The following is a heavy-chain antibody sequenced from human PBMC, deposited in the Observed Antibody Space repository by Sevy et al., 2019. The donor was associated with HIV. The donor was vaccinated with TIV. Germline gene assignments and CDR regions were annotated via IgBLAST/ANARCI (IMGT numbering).Heavy chain of an antibody. CDR1: GGSFSGYY. J-gene: IGHJ5*02. Sequence: SETLSLTCAVYGGSFSGYYWSWIRQPPGKGLEWIGEINHSGSTNYNPSLKSRVTISVDTSKNQFSLKLSSVTAADTAVYYCARGGGNVVVPAAIGGGFDPWGQGTLVTVSS. CDR2: INHSGST. V-gene: IGHV4-34*01. D-gene: IGHD2-2*02. CDR3: ARGGGNVVVPAAIGGGFDP.